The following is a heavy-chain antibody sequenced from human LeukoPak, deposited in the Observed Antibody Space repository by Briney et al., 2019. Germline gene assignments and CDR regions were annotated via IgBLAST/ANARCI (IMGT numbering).Heavy chain of an antibody. CDR3: ARDLVTAGAFDI. J-gene: IGHJ3*02. V-gene: IGHV3-30-3*01. D-gene: IGHD2-21*02. CDR1: GFTFSSYA. Sequence: PGGSLRLSCAASGFTFSSYAMHWVRQAPGKGLEWVAVISYDGGNKYYADSVKGRFTISRDNSKNTLYLQMNSLRAEDTAVYYCARDLVTAGAFDIWGQGTMVTVSS. CDR2: ISYDGGNK.